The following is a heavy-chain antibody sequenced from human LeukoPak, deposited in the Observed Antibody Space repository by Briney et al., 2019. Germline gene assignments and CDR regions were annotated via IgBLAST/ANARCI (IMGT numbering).Heavy chain of an antibody. V-gene: IGHV4-31*03. CDR1: GGSISSGGYY. J-gene: IGHJ4*02. Sequence: SQTLSLTCTVSGGSISSGGYYWSWIRQHPGKGLEWIGYIYYSGSTYYHPSLKRRVTISVATSKNQFSLQLSSVTAADTAVCYCARERGGLAYWGQGTLVTVSS. CDR2: IYYSGST. CDR3: ARERGGLAY. D-gene: IGHD3-10*01.